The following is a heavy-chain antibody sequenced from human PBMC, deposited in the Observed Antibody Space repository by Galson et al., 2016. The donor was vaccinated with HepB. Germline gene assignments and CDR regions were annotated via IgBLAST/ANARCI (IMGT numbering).Heavy chain of an antibody. CDR2: IYPGDSDT. D-gene: IGHD3/OR15-3a*01. CDR1: GYIFSNYW. CDR3: ARRTRGVAGTGFDY. J-gene: IGHJ4*02. V-gene: IGHV5-51*01. Sequence: QSGAEVKQSGESLRISCKGSGYIFSNYWIGWVRQMPGKGLEWMGSIYPGDSDTRYRPSFQGQVTISADKSITTAYLQWSSLKASDTAMYYCARRTRGVAGTGFDYWGQGTQVTVSS.